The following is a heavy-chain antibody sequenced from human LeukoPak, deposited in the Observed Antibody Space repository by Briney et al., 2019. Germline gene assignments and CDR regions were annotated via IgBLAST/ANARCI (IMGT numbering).Heavy chain of an antibody. CDR3: ARGGNCSGGSCYSFNYMDV. V-gene: IGHV4-39*01. D-gene: IGHD2-15*01. Sequence: SETLSLTCTVSGGSISSSSYYWGWIRQPPGKGREWIGSIYYSGSTYYNPSLKSRVTISVDTSKNQFSLKLSSVTAADTAEYYCARGGNCSGGSCYSFNYMDVWGKGTTVTVSS. CDR2: IYYSGST. J-gene: IGHJ6*03. CDR1: GGSISSSSYY.